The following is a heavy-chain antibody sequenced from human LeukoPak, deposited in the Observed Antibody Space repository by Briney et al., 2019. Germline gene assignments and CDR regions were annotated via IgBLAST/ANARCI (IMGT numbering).Heavy chain of an antibody. Sequence: QPGGSLRLSSAASGLTFSTYPMTCVRAAPGKRLEWGSAIINGGATTYYAASVKGRFTISRDNSKNTLYLQLNSLRAEDTAVYYCAKDRGYWGQGTLVTVSS. CDR2: IINGGATT. CDR1: GLTFSTYP. CDR3: AKDRGY. V-gene: IGHV3-23*01. J-gene: IGHJ4*02.